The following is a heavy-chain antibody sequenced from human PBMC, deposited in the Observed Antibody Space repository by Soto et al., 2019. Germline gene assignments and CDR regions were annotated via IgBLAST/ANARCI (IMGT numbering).Heavy chain of an antibody. D-gene: IGHD3-16*01. V-gene: IGHV1-24*01. J-gene: IGHJ6*02. Sequence: ASVKVSCKVSGYTLTESSMHWVRQAPGKGLEWMGGFDPEDGETIYAQKFQGRVTMTEDTSTDTAYMELSSLRSEDTAVYYCATDVLSFGWAGDVWGQGTTVTVSS. CDR1: GYTLTESS. CDR2: FDPEDGET. CDR3: ATDVLSFGWAGDV.